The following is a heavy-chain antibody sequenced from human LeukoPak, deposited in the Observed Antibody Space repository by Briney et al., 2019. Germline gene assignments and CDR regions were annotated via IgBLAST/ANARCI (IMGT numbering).Heavy chain of an antibody. D-gene: IGHD4-23*01. Sequence: GGSLRLSCAASAFTFSTYGMHWVRQAPGKGLEWVSFTRDDGSQNYYADSVKGRFIISRDNSKITLYLQMNSLKAEDTAVYYCAKSSGGNWGYFDYWGQGTLVTVSS. CDR1: AFTFSTYG. CDR3: AKSSGGNWGYFDY. V-gene: IGHV3-30*02. J-gene: IGHJ4*02. CDR2: TRDDGSQN.